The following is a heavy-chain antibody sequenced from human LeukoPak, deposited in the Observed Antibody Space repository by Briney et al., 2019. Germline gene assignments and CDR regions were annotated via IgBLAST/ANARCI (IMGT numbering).Heavy chain of an antibody. J-gene: IGHJ3*02. CDR2: INWNGGIT. V-gene: IGHV3-20*04. CDR1: GFTFDDYG. CDR3: ARDFVGYCSGGSCYHLAFDI. Sequence: PGGSLRLSCAASGFTFDDYGMSWVRQATGEGLEWVYGINWNGGITGYADSVKGRFTISRDNAKNSLYLQMNSLRAEDTALYYCARDFVGYCSGGSCYHLAFDIWGQGTMVTVSS. D-gene: IGHD2-15*01.